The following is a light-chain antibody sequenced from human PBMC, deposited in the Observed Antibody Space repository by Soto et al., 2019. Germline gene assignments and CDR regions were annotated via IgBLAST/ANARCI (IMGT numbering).Light chain of an antibody. V-gene: IGKV3-20*01. Sequence: EIVLTQSPGPLSLSPGERATLSCRANQSISHYLAWYQQKPGQSPRLLIYGAASRAIGIPDRFNGSGSETTFTLTISRLQPEDFALYYCQQYNGSPFTCGPGTKVDIK. CDR2: GAA. J-gene: IGKJ3*01. CDR3: QQYNGSPFT. CDR1: QSISHY.